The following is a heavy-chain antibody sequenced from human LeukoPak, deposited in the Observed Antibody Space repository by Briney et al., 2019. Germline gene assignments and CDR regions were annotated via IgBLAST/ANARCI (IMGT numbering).Heavy chain of an antibody. D-gene: IGHD1-26*01. CDR3: ARDWSYGNFDY. J-gene: IGHJ4*02. CDR1: GYTFTTYY. V-gene: IGHV1-2*02. CDR2: ISPNTGGT. Sequence: ASVKVSCKPSGYTFTTYYTHWVRQAPGQGLEWMGCISPNTGGTNYAQNFQGRVTMTRDTSINTAYMELSSLRSDDTAVYYCARDWSYGNFDYWGQGTLVTVSS.